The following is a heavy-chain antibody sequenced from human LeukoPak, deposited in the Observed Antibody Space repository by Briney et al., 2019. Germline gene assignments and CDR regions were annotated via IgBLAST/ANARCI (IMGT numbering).Heavy chain of an antibody. CDR3: ARGLAFDI. V-gene: IGHV4-39*07. CDR1: GGSISSGGYY. J-gene: IGHJ3*02. Sequence: SETLSLTCTVSGGSISSGGYYWSWIRQPPGKGLEWIGEINHSGSTNYNPSLKSRVTISVDTSKNQFSLKLSSVTAADTAVYYCARGLAFDIWGQGTMVTVSS. CDR2: INHSGST.